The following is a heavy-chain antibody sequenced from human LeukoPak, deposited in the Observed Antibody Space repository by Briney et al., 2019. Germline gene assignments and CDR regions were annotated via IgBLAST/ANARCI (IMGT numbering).Heavy chain of an antibody. V-gene: IGHV4-59*12. D-gene: IGHD6-19*01. CDR3: ARDSPIAVAVFDY. CDR2: IYYSGST. Sequence: PSETLSLTCTVSGGSISSYYWSWIRQPPGKGLEWIGYIYYSGSTNYNPSLKSRVTISVDTSKNQFSLKLSSVTAADTAVYYCARDSPIAVAVFDYWGQGTLVTVSS. CDR1: GGSISSYY. J-gene: IGHJ4*02.